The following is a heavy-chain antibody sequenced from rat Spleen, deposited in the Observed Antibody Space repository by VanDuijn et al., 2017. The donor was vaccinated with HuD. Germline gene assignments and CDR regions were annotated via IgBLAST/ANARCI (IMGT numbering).Heavy chain of an antibody. J-gene: IGHJ2*01. CDR1: GFTFSDFY. V-gene: IGHV5-25*01. D-gene: IGHD1-10*01. CDR3: ARGGYNNYDY. Sequence: EVQLVESGGGLVQPGRSLKLSCTASGFTFSDFYMAWVRQAPTKGLEWVASITNSGGSTFFRDSVKGRFTISRDNAQNILFLQMSKLGSEDTAIYYCARGGYNNYDYWGHGVMVTVSS. CDR2: ITNSGGST.